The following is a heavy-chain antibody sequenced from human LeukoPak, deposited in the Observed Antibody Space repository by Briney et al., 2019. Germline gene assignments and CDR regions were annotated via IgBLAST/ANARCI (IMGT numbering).Heavy chain of an antibody. Sequence: ASVKVSCKGSGYTLSSLGISWGGQGPGPRVEWVGWISAYNGNTSYAQKLQGRVTMTTDTSTSTAYMELKSLRSDDTAVYYCARDSSPMVVVVIMDYWGQGTLVTVSS. CDR1: GYTLSSLG. J-gene: IGHJ4*02. D-gene: IGHD3-22*01. CDR3: ARDSSPMVVVVIMDY. V-gene: IGHV1-18*01. CDR2: ISAYNGNT.